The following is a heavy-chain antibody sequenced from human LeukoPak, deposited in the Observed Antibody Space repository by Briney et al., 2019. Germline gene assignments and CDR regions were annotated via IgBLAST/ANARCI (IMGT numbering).Heavy chain of an antibody. CDR3: AKDHLRWLQFGWEGADSIPFDY. D-gene: IGHD5-24*01. V-gene: IGHV3-21*04. CDR2: ISSSSSYI. Sequence: GGSLRLSCAASGSTFSSYSMNWVRQAPGKGLEWVSSISSSSSYIYYADSVKGRFTISRDSSKNTLYLQMNSLRAEDTAVYYCAKDHLRWLQFGWEGADSIPFDYWGQGTLVTVSS. J-gene: IGHJ4*02. CDR1: GSTFSSYS.